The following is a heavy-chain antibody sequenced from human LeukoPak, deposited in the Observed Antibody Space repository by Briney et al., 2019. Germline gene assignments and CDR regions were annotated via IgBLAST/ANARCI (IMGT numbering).Heavy chain of an antibody. CDR3: AIGARPFDP. Sequence: PGGSLRLSCAASGFTFSTYTMNWVRQAPGKGLEWVSFISGSNNYMYYADSVKGRFTISRDNAKNSLYLQMNSLRAEDTAVYYCAIGARPFDPWGQGTLVTVSS. CDR1: GFTFSTYT. D-gene: IGHD6-6*01. V-gene: IGHV3-21*01. J-gene: IGHJ5*02. CDR2: ISGSNNYM.